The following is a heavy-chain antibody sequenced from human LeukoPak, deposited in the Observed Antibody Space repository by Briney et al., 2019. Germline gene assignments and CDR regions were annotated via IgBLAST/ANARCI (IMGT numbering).Heavy chain of an antibody. CDR3: ARDYDIFPRHGDAFDV. CDR2: ISYSGSS. CDR1: GSSISSYY. Sequence: SSETLSRTCTVSGSSISSYYFSWIRQPPGKGLKGMGYISYSGSSNYNPSLKSRVTISVDTSKTEFSLKFRLVTAAAAAVYYCARDYDIFPRHGDAFDVWGQGTKVTVSS. J-gene: IGHJ3*01. D-gene: IGHD3-9*01. V-gene: IGHV4-59*01.